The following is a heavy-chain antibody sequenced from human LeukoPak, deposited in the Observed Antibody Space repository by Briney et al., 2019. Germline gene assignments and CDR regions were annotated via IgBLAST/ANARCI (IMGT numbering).Heavy chain of an antibody. CDR1: GFTFSRYV. D-gene: IGHD4-17*01. Sequence: GGSLRLSCAASGFTFSRYVMSWVRQAPGKGLEWVSGISARGGSTYYADSVKGRFTLSRDNSKNTLFLQMNSLRAEDTAVYYCAKDIDVAPGDYAVNDCWGQGTPVTVSS. CDR2: ISARGGST. V-gene: IGHV3-23*01. CDR3: AKDIDVAPGDYAVNDC. J-gene: IGHJ4*02.